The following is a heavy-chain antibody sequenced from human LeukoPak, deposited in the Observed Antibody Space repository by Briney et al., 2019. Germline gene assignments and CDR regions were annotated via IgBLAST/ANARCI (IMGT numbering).Heavy chain of an antibody. CDR2: ISYDGSNK. V-gene: IGHV3-30*14. Sequence: PGGSLRLSCAASGFTFSNYAMHWVRQAPGKGLEWVAVISYDGSNKYYADSVKGRFTVSRDNSKNTLYLQMNSLRAEDTAVYYCARNVLLTTWGQGTLVTVSS. J-gene: IGHJ5*02. CDR3: ARNVLLTT. D-gene: IGHD3-10*01. CDR1: GFTFSNYA.